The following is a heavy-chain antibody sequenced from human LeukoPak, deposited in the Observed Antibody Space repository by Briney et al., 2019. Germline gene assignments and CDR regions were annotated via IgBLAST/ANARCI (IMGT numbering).Heavy chain of an antibody. CDR3: ASLGPGYGDHGAFFDY. J-gene: IGHJ4*02. CDR2: IYYSGST. V-gene: IGHV4-30-4*01. D-gene: IGHD4-17*01. CDR1: GGSISSGDYY. Sequence: SETLSLTCTVSGGSISSGDYYWSWIRQPPGKGLEWIGYIYYSGSTYYNPSLKSRVTISVDTPKNQFSLRLSSVTAADTAVYYCASLGPGYGDHGAFFDYWGQGTLVTVSS.